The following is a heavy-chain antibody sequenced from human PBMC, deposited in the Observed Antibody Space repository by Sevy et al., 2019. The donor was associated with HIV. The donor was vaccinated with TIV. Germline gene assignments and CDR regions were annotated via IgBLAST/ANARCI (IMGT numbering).Heavy chain of an antibody. Sequence: SETLSLTCTVSGDSISNSVWSWIRQPPGKGLEWIGYLYYSRNTNYNPSLKTRVTISVDTSKNQFSLSLKSVTAADTAVYYCARDYYDDRPRGFDPWGQGTLVTVSS. CDR1: GDSISNSV. D-gene: IGHD3-22*01. V-gene: IGHV4-59*01. CDR3: ARDYYDDRPRGFDP. CDR2: LYYSRNT. J-gene: IGHJ5*02.